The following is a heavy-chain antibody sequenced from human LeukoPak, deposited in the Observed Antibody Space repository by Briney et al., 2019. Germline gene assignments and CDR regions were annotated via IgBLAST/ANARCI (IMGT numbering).Heavy chain of an antibody. J-gene: IGHJ4*02. D-gene: IGHD2-15*01. CDR1: GYTLTELS. V-gene: IGHV1-24*01. CDR3: ATHGVAATPLDFDY. Sequence: ASVKVSCKVSGYTLTELSIHWVRQAPGKGLEWMGGFDPEDGETIYAQKFQGRVTMTEDTSTDTAYMELSSLRSEDTAVYYCATHGVAATPLDFDYWGQGNLVTVSS. CDR2: FDPEDGET.